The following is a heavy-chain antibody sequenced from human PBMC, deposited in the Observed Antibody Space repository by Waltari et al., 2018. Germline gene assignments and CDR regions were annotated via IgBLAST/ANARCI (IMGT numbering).Heavy chain of an antibody. J-gene: IGHJ4*02. Sequence: QVQLQESGPGLVKPSETLSLTCTVSGGSISSYYWSWIRQPPGKGLEWIGYIYYSGSTNYNPSLKSRVTISVDTSKNQFSLKLSSVTAADTAVYYCARERWLQGPYFDYWGQGTLVTVSS. CDR3: ARERWLQGPYFDY. CDR2: IYYSGST. D-gene: IGHD5-12*01. V-gene: IGHV4-59*01. CDR1: GGSISSYY.